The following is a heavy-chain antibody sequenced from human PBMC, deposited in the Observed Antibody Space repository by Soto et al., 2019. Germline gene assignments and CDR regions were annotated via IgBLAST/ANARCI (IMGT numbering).Heavy chain of an antibody. Sequence: SETVSLTCAVYGGSFSGYYWSWIRQPPGKGLEWIGEINHSGSTNYNPSLKSRVTISVDTSKNQFSLKLSSVTAADTAVYYCARLRITIFGVVIKSGAFDIWGQGTMVTVSS. D-gene: IGHD3-3*01. CDR3: ARLRITIFGVVIKSGAFDI. J-gene: IGHJ3*02. CDR2: INHSGST. CDR1: GGSFSGYY. V-gene: IGHV4-34*01.